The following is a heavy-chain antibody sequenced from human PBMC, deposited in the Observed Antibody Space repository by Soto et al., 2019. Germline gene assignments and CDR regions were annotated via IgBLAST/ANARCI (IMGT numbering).Heavy chain of an antibody. D-gene: IGHD3-3*01. CDR3: ARGSKNITIFGVVLRPYYYGMDV. CDR1: GGPFSGYY. CDR2: INHSGST. Sequence: SETLSLTCAVYGGPFSGYYWSWIRQPPGKGLEWIGEINHSGSTNYNPSLKSRVTISVDTSKNQFSLKLSSVTAADTAVYYCARGSKNITIFGVVLRPYYYGMDVWGQGTTVTVSS. V-gene: IGHV4-34*01. J-gene: IGHJ6*02.